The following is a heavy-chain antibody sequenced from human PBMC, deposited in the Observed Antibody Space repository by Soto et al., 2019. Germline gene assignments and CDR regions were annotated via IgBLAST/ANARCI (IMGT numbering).Heavy chain of an antibody. CDR3: ARRKAGDYYDSSGSYYFDY. Sequence: SETLSLTCTVSGGSISSGDYYWSWIRQPPGKGLEWIGYIYYSGSTYYNPSLKSRVTISVDTSKNQFSLKLSSVTAADTAVYYCARRKAGDYYDSSGSYYFDYWGQGTLVTVSS. D-gene: IGHD3-22*01. CDR2: IYYSGST. J-gene: IGHJ4*02. CDR1: GGSISSGDYY. V-gene: IGHV4-30-4*01.